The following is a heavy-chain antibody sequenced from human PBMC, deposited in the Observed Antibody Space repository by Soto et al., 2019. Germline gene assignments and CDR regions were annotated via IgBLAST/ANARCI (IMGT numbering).Heavy chain of an antibody. J-gene: IGHJ5*02. CDR2: IIPILGIA. CDR3: ARGGRRGARELGPRYCSGGSCYTGWFDP. CDR1: GGTFSSYT. Sequence: QVQLVQSGAEVKKPGSSVKVSCTASGGTFSSYTISWVRQAPGQGLEWMGRIIPILGIANYAQKFQGRVTITADKSTSTAYMEMSSLRSEDTAVYYCARGGRRGARELGPRYCSGGSCYTGWFDPWGQGTLVTVSS. V-gene: IGHV1-69*02. D-gene: IGHD2-15*01.